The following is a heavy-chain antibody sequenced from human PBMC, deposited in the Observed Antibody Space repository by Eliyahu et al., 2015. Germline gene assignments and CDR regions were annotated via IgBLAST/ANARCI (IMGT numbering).Heavy chain of an antibody. V-gene: IGHV3-30*04. CDR1: EFTFGSYA. Sequence: QVKLVESGGGVVQPGRSLXLXXXXSEFTFGSYAMHWVRQAPGKGLEWVAVISYDGSDKYHADSVKGRFIISRDNSKNTAYLQMNSLGPDDTAVYYCARSNSYGSFGWFEYWGQGTLVTVSS. CDR2: ISYDGSDK. J-gene: IGHJ4*02. CDR3: ARSNSYGSFGWFEY. D-gene: IGHD3-3*01.